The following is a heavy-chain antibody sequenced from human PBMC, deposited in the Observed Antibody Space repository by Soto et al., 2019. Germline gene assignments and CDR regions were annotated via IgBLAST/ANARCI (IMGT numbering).Heavy chain of an antibody. CDR1: GFAFSNYG. D-gene: IGHD6-6*01. J-gene: IGHJ4*02. CDR3: AKLIGSSAPSGY. V-gene: IGHV3-33*06. CDR2: IWSDGTKK. Sequence: LRLSCTASGFAFSNYGIHWVRQAPGRGLEWVAVIWSDGTKKFYAGSVRGRFTISRDNSKNTLYLQMNSLRAEDTAVYYCAKLIGSSAPSGYWGQGTLVTVSS.